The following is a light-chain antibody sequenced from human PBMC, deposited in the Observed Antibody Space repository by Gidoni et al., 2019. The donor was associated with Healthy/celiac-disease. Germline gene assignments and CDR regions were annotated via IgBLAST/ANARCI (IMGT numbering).Light chain of an antibody. CDR1: QGISNY. J-gene: IGKJ1*01. V-gene: IGKV1-27*01. CDR2: AAS. CDR3: QKDHSAPWT. Sequence: DVQMTQSPSSLAASVGDRVTITCRASQGISNYLAWYQQKPGKVPKLLIYAASTLQSGVPSRFSGSGSGTDFTLTISSLPPADVATYYCQKDHSAPWTFGQGTKVEIK.